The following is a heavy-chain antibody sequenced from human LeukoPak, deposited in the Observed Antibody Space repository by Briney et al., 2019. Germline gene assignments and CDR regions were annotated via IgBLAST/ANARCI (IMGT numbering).Heavy chain of an antibody. CDR3: AKRGKDSSGYLGFDP. V-gene: IGHV1-8*01. Sequence: ASVKVSCKASGYTFTSYDINWVRQATGQGLEWMGWMNPNSGNTGYAQKFQGRVTMTRNNSISTAYMELSSLRSEDTAVYYCAKRGKDSSGYLGFDPWGQGTLVTVSS. CDR2: MNPNSGNT. J-gene: IGHJ5*02. CDR1: GYTFTSYD. D-gene: IGHD3-22*01.